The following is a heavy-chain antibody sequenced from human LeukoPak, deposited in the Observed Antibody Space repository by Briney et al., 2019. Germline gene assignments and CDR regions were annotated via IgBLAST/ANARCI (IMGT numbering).Heavy chain of an antibody. CDR2: INPNSGGT. Sequence: ASVKVSCKASGYTFTGYYLHWVRQAPGQGLEWMGWINPNSGGTNYARKFQGRVTMTRDTSISTAYMELSSLSSDDTAVYYCARAYSSSSYHFDYWGQGALVTVSS. CDR1: GYTFTGYY. V-gene: IGHV1-2*02. J-gene: IGHJ4*02. D-gene: IGHD6-13*01. CDR3: ARAYSSSSYHFDY.